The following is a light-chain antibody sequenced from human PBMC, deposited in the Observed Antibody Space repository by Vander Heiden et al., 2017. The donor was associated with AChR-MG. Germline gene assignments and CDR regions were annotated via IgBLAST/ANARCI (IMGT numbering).Light chain of an antibody. CDR3: QVWDSSSDHVV. V-gene: IGLV3-21*02. CDR2: DDS. Sequence: SYVLTQPPSVPVAPGQTARITCGGNRIGSQSVHWYQQKPGQAPVLVVYDDSDRPSGIPERFSGSDSGNTATLTISRVEAGDEADYFCQVWDSSSDHVVFGGGTKLTVL. J-gene: IGLJ2*01. CDR1: RIGSQS.